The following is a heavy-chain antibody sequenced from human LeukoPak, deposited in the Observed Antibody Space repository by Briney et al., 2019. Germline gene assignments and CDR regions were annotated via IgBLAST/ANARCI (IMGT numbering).Heavy chain of an antibody. Sequence: GGSLRLSCAASGFTFSSYAMHWARQAPGKGLEWVAVITYDGKNENYAASVKGRFTISRDNSKTTLYLQMISLRAEDTALYYCAKQQEYSISPFDYWGQGTPVTVSS. CDR1: GFTFSSYA. D-gene: IGHD6-6*01. CDR3: AKQQEYSISPFDY. J-gene: IGHJ4*02. CDR2: ITYDGKNE. V-gene: IGHV3-30*18.